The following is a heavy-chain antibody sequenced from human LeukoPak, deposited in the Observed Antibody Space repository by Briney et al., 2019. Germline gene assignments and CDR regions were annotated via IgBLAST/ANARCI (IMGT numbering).Heavy chain of an antibody. CDR2: IKPNSGST. J-gene: IGHJ4*02. V-gene: IGHV1-46*01. Sequence: ASVKVSCKASGYTFTSHYINWVRQAPGQGLEWMGIIKPNSGSTDYAQKFRGRVILTRDTSTSTFYMELSSLRSEDTAVYYCARSEYYGSGSFDYWGQGTLVTVSS. CDR1: GYTFTSHY. D-gene: IGHD3-10*01. CDR3: ARSEYYGSGSFDY.